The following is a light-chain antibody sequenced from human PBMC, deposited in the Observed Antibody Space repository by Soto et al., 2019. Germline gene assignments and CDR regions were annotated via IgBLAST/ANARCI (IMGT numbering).Light chain of an antibody. CDR2: DAS. Sequence: EIVLTQSPATLSLSPGERATLSCRASQSLSSYLAWYQQKPGQAPRLLIYDASNRATGIPARFSGSGSGTDFTLTISSLEPEDFAVYYCQQRKNWPPLTFGGGTKVDIK. CDR1: QSLSSY. CDR3: QQRKNWPPLT. V-gene: IGKV3-11*01. J-gene: IGKJ4*01.